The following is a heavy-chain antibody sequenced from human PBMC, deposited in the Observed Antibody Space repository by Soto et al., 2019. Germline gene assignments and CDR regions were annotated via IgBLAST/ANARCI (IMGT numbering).Heavy chain of an antibody. CDR3: AREVSSFGSNHFDS. CDR1: GTSIRCYY. J-gene: IGHJ4*02. Sequence: SETRSRTCIVSGTSIRCYYWTWMRQPPGKGLEWIGYINYTGTTKYNPSLKSRLTISVDTSKNQFSLRLNSVTAADTAVYYCAREVSSFGSNHFDSWGQGALVTVSS. D-gene: IGHD3-10*01. CDR2: INYTGTT. V-gene: IGHV4-59*01.